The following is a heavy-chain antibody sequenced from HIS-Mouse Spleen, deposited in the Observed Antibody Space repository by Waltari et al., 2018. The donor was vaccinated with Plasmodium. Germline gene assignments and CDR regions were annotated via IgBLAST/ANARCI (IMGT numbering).Heavy chain of an antibody. CDR3: ARDLAAAGHFDY. J-gene: IGHJ4*02. V-gene: IGHV1-2*02. Sequence: QVQLVPSGAEVQKPGASVKVSCKASGYTFTGYYIHWMRQAPGQGLEWMGWINPNSGGTNYAQKFQGRVTMTRDTSISTAYMELSRLRSDDTAVYYCARDLAAAGHFDYWGQGTLVTVSS. CDR1: GYTFTGYY. D-gene: IGHD6-13*01. CDR2: INPNSGGT.